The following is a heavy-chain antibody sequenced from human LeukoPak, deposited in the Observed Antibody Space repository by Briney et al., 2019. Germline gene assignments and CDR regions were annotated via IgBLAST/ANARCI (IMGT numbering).Heavy chain of an antibody. V-gene: IGHV3-7*01. D-gene: IGHD3-10*01. CDR1: GFTFSIYW. J-gene: IGHJ4*02. Sequence: GGSLRLSCEGSGFTFSIYWMSWVRQAPGKGLEWVANIKEDGSEKYYVASVKGRFTISKDNAESSLYLQMNSLRAEDTAVYYCTRDEFWGQGTLVTVSS. CDR3: TRDEF. CDR2: IKEDGSEK.